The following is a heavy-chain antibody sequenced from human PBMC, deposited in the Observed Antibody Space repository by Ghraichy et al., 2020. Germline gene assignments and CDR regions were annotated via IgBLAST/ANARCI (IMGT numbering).Heavy chain of an antibody. D-gene: IGHD1-1*01. Sequence: LSLTCAVYGGSFSGYYWSWIRQPPGKGLEWIGEINHSGSPNYNPSLKSRVIISVDTSKNQISLNLSSVAAADTAVYFCARQTFIGTVNFWGQGTLVTVSS. J-gene: IGHJ4*02. V-gene: IGHV4-34*01. CDR2: INHSGSP. CDR1: GGSFSGYY. CDR3: ARQTFIGTVNF.